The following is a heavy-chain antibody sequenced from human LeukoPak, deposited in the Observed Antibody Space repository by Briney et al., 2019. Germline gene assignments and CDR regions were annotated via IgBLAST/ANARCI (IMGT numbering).Heavy chain of an antibody. CDR2: ISSSSSYI. J-gene: IGHJ1*01. CDR3: ARVHPWNDSPFQH. CDR1: GFTFSSYG. Sequence: GGSLRLSCAASGFTFSSYGMHWVRQAPGKGLEWVSSISSSSSYIYYADSVKGRFTISRDNAKNSLYLQMNSLRAEDTAVYYCARVHPWNDSPFQHWGQGTLVTVSS. D-gene: IGHD1-1*01. V-gene: IGHV3-21*01.